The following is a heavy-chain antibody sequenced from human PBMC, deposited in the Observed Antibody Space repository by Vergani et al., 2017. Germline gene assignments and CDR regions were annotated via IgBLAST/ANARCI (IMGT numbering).Heavy chain of an antibody. Sequence: EVQLLESGGGLVQPGGSLRLSCAASGFTFSSYAMSWVRQAPGKGLEWVSAISGSGGSTYYADSVKGRFTISRDNSKNTLYLQMNSLRAEDTAVYYCAKVARGYCSSTSCYKEGYYYYGMDVWGQGTTVTVSS. CDR3: AKVARGYCSSTSCYKEGYYYYGMDV. J-gene: IGHJ6*02. CDR1: GFTFSSYA. V-gene: IGHV3-23*01. D-gene: IGHD2-2*02. CDR2: ISGSGGST.